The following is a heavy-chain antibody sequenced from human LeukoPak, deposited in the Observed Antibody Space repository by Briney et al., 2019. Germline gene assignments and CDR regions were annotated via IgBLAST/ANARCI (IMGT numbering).Heavy chain of an antibody. D-gene: IGHD3-22*01. CDR3: AKGVYYFDSSGDAFDI. CDR1: GFTVSSNY. CDR2: IYSGGGT. Sequence: GGSLRLSCAASGFTVSSNYMSWVRQAPGKGLEWVSIIYSGGGTYYADSVKGRFTISRDNSKNTLYLQMNSLRAEDTAVYYCAKGVYYFDSSGDAFDIWGQGKMVTVSS. V-gene: IGHV3-53*05. J-gene: IGHJ3*02.